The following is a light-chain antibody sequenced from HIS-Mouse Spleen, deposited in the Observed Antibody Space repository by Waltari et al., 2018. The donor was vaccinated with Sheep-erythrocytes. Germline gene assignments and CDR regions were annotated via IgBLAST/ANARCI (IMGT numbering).Light chain of an antibody. J-gene: IGLJ1*01. V-gene: IGLV2-11*01. CDR1: SSDVGGYNY. CDR2: DVS. Sequence: QSALTQPRSVSGSPGQSVTISCTGTSSDVGGYNYVSWYQQHPGKAPKLMIYDVSKRPSGVPDRFSGYKSGNTAFRTSSGLQAEDEADYYCCSYAGSYNHVFATGTKVTVL. CDR3: CSYAGSYNHV.